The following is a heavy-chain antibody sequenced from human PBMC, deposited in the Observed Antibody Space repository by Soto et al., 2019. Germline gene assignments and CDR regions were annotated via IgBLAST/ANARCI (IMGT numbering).Heavy chain of an antibody. D-gene: IGHD6-13*01. CDR2: ISSSSSYI. J-gene: IGHJ4*02. Sequence: GGSLRLSCAASGFTFSSYSMNWVRQAPGKGLEWVSSISSSSSYIYYADSVKGRFTISRDNAKNSLYLQMNSLRAEDTAVYYCARDIGSSWYLPSGHYFNYWGQGTLVTVSS. CDR3: ARDIGSSWYLPSGHYFNY. V-gene: IGHV3-21*01. CDR1: GFTFSSYS.